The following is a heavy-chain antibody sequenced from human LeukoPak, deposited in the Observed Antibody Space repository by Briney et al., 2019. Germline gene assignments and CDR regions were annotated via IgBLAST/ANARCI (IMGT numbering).Heavy chain of an antibody. CDR3: ARGRDTAMVEH. D-gene: IGHD5-18*01. V-gene: IGHV4-34*01. J-gene: IGHJ1*01. CDR2: INHSGST. CDR1: RGSFSGYY. Sequence: SETLLLTFSVYRGSFSGYYWSWGRQPPGKGLEWIGEINHSGSTNYNPSLKSRVTISVDTSKNQFSLKLSSVTAADTAVYYCARGRDTAMVEHWGQGTLVTVSS.